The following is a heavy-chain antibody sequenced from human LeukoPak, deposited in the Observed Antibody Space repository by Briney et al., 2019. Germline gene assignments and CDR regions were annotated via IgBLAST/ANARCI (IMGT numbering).Heavy chain of an antibody. CDR3: AKDLHRGELGGTFDY. D-gene: IGHD1-26*01. J-gene: IGHJ4*02. CDR2: ISGSGGST. Sequence: GGSLRLSCAASGFTFSAYWMHWVRQAPGKGLVWVSAISGSGGSTYYADSVKGRFTISRDNSKNTLYLQMNSLRAEDTAVYYCAKDLHRGELGGTFDYWGQGTLVTVSS. CDR1: GFTFSAYW. V-gene: IGHV3-23*01.